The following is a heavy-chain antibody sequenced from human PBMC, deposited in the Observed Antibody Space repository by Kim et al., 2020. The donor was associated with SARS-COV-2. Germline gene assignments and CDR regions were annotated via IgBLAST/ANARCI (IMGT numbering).Heavy chain of an antibody. CDR3: ASEMFEPMPYGMDV. V-gene: IGHV3-48*02. D-gene: IGHD2-2*01. J-gene: IGHJ6*02. Sequence: ADSVKGRFTISRDNAKNSLYLQMNSLRDEDTAVYYCASEMFEPMPYGMDVWGQGTTVTVSS.